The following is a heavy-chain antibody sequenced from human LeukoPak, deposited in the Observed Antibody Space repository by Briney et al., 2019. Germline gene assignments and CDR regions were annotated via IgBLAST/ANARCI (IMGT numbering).Heavy chain of an antibody. CDR2: IYPGDSDT. CDR1: GYSFSTYW. D-gene: IGHD3-9*01. V-gene: IGHV5-51*01. CDR3: ARLNYDILTGYRGWFDP. Sequence: GESLKISCQGSGYSFSTYWITWVRQMPGKGLEWMGIIYPGDSDTRYSPSFQGQVTISADKSISTAYLQWSSLKASDTAMYYCARLNYDILTGYRGWFDPWGQGTLVTVSS. J-gene: IGHJ5*02.